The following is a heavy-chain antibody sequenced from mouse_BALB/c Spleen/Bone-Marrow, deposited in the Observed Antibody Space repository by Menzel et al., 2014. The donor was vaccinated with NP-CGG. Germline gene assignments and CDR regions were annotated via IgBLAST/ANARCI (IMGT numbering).Heavy chain of an antibody. V-gene: IGHV14-3*02. CDR2: IDPANGNT. J-gene: IGHJ4*01. Sequence: EVKLMESGAELVKPGASVKLSCTASGFNIKDTYMHWVKQRPEQGLEWIGRIDPANGNTKYDPKFQGKATITADTSSNTAYLQLSSLTFEDTAVYYCARWKYYAMDYWGQGTSVTVSS. CDR3: ARWKYYAMDY. CDR1: GFNIKDTY.